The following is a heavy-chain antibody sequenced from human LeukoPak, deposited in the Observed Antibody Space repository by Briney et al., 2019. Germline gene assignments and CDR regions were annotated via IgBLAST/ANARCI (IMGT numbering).Heavy chain of an antibody. D-gene: IGHD2-2*01. V-gene: IGHV1-2*02. J-gene: IGHJ4*02. CDR1: GYTFTSYY. CDR3: VRGLCTGTICYVFDY. Sequence: ASVKVSCKASGYTFTSYYMHWVRQAPGQGLEWMGWINPNSGGTNFAQKFQGRVTMTSDTSMSTAYMEMSGLRSDDTAVYYCVRGLCTGTICYVFDYWGQGTLVTVSS. CDR2: INPNSGGT.